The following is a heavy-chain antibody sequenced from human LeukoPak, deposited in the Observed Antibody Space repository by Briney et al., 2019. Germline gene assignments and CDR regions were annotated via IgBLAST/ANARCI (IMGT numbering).Heavy chain of an antibody. V-gene: IGHV1-2*06. D-gene: IGHD3-22*01. J-gene: IGHJ4*02. CDR1: GYTFTGYY. CDR3: AREGYYYDSSGYTIEIDY. Sequence: GASVKVSCKASGYTFTGYYMHWVRQAPGQGLEWMGRINPNSGGTNYAQKFKGRVTMTRDTSISTAYMELSRLRSDDTAVYYCAREGYYYDSSGYTIEIDYWGQGTLVTVSS. CDR2: INPNSGGT.